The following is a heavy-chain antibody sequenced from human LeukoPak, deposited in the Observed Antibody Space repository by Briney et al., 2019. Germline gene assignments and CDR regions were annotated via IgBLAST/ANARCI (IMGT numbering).Heavy chain of an antibody. CDR3: ARDPPGGYYFHI. V-gene: IGHV3-11*04. J-gene: IGHJ3*02. CDR2: ISNSGGTI. Sequence: GGSLRLSCAASEFSVGSNYMTWVRQAPGNGLEWLSYISNSGGTIYYADSVKGRFTISRDNAKSSLYLQMNSLRAEDTAVYYCARDPPGGYYFHIWGQGTMVTVSS. CDR1: EFSVGSNY. D-gene: IGHD3-10*01.